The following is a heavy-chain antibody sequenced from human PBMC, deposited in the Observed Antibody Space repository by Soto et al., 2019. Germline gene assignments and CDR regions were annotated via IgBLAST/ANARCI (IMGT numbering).Heavy chain of an antibody. CDR1: GFTFSSYS. D-gene: IGHD5-18*01. J-gene: IGHJ4*02. CDR3: ARDDGIGYSYGPDY. V-gene: IGHV3-48*02. CDR2: ISSSSSTI. Sequence: GESLKISCAASGFTFSSYSMNWVRQAPGKGLEWVSYISSSSSTIYYADSVKGRFTISRDNAKNSLYLQMNSLRDEDTAVYYCARDDGIGYSYGPDYWGQGTLVTVSS.